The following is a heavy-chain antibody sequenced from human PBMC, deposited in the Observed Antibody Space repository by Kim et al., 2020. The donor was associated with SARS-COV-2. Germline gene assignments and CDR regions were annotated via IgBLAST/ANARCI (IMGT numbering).Heavy chain of an antibody. Sequence: SETLSLTCAVYGGSFSGYYWSWIRQPPGKGLEWIGEINHSGSTNYNPSLKSRVTISVDTSKNQFSLKLSSVTAADTAVYYCARGGRRVRGARGIYYYYGMDVWGQGTTVTVSS. CDR3: ARGGRRVRGARGIYYYYGMDV. CDR1: GGSFSGYY. D-gene: IGHD3-10*01. CDR2: INHSGST. J-gene: IGHJ6*02. V-gene: IGHV4-34*01.